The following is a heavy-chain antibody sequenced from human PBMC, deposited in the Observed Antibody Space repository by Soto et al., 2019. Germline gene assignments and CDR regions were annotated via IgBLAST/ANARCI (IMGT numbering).Heavy chain of an antibody. J-gene: IGHJ4*02. Sequence: GGSLRLSCAASGFTVSITYMSWVRHVPGKGLEWVSIIYSGGETYYADSAKGRFTISRDNSKNTLHLQMSSLRAEDTAVYYCARRKFCSSTTCFDYWGRGTLVTVSS. V-gene: IGHV3-66*01. D-gene: IGHD2-2*01. CDR2: IYSGGET. CDR1: GFTVSITY. CDR3: ARRKFCSSTTCFDY.